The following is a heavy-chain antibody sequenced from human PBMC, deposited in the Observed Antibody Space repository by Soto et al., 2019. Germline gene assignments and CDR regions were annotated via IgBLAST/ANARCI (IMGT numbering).Heavy chain of an antibody. V-gene: IGHV3-33*01. Sequence: QVQLVESGGGVVQPGRSLRLSCVASGFIFRSYGMHWVRQAPGKGLEWVAVIWYDGSNTYYADPVKGRFTISRDNSKNTLFLQMNSLRAEDTAVYYCASSAAWGRGTLVKVSS. CDR1: GFIFRSYG. CDR2: IWYDGSNT. J-gene: IGHJ5*02. D-gene: IGHD6-19*01. CDR3: ASSAA.